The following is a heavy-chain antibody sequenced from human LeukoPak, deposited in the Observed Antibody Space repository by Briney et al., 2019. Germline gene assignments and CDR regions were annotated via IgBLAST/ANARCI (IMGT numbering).Heavy chain of an antibody. CDR2: LYYTGSA. CDR3: ARGEVSQTYYFDY. J-gene: IGHJ4*02. Sequence: SETLSLTCTVSGGSISSSYWSWIRQPPGKGLEWIGYLYYTGSAYHNPSLRSRVTISVDTSKNHFSLKLSSVTAADTAVYYCARGEVSQTYYFDYWGQGTLVTVSS. CDR1: GGSISSSY. V-gene: IGHV4-59*08.